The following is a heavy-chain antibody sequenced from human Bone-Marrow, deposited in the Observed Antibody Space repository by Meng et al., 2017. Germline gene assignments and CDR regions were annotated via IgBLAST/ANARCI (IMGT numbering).Heavy chain of an antibody. V-gene: IGHV1-69*13. CDR2: IIPIFGTA. CDR3: ASQGYYYDSSGYYNYFDY. Sequence: SVKVSCKASGGTFSSCAISWVRQAPGQGREWMGGIIPIFGTANYAQKFQGRVTITADESTSTAYMELSSLRSEDTAVYYCASQGYYYDSSGYYNYFDYWGQGTLVTVSS. J-gene: IGHJ4*02. CDR1: GGTFSSCA. D-gene: IGHD3-22*01.